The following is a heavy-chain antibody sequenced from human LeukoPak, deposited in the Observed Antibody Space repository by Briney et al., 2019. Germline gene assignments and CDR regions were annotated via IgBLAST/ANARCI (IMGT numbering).Heavy chain of an antibody. Sequence: SETLSLTCTVSGGSISSSSYYWGWIRQPPGKGLEWIGSIYYSGSTYYNPSLKSRVTISVDTSKNQFSLKLSSVTAADTAVYYCARRPNVPYYFDYWGQGTLVTVSS. D-gene: IGHD4/OR15-4a*01. CDR3: ARRPNVPYYFDY. CDR1: GGSISSSSYY. V-gene: IGHV4-39*07. CDR2: IYYSGST. J-gene: IGHJ4*02.